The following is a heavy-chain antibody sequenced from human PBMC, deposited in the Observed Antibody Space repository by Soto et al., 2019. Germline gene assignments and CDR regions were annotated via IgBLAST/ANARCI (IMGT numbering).Heavy chain of an antibody. CDR3: ARVGGVADRTFDY. D-gene: IGHD6-6*01. CDR1: GGSINDFY. CDR2: IYYSVST. V-gene: IGHV4-59*01. Sequence: SETLSLTCTVSGGSINDFYWSWIRQPPGKGMEWFGYIYYSVSTDYNPSLKGRVTISVDTSKNQFSLKLRSVTAADTAVYYCARVGGVADRTFDYWGQGTLVTVSS. J-gene: IGHJ4*02.